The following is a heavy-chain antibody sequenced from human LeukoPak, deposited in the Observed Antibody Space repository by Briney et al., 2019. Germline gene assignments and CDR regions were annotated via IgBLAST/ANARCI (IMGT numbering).Heavy chain of an antibody. Sequence: SETLSLTCTVSGGSISSYYWSWIRQPPGKGLGWIGYIYYSGSTNYNPSLKSRVTISVDTSKNQFSLKLSSVTAADTAVYYCARKWRVRGVNGFDPWGQGTLVTVSS. CDR3: ARKWRVRGVNGFDP. V-gene: IGHV4-59*01. D-gene: IGHD3-10*01. CDR2: IYYSGST. CDR1: GGSISSYY. J-gene: IGHJ5*02.